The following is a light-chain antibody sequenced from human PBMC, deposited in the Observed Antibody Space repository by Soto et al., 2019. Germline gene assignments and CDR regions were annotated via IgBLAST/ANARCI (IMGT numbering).Light chain of an antibody. CDR1: SISVGGYNY. CDR3: CSYAGSYTHV. J-gene: IGLJ1*01. Sequence: QSALTQPRSVSGSPGQSVTISCTGTSISVGGYNYVSWYQQHPGKAPKLMIYDVSKRPSGVPDRFSGSKSGNTASLTISGLQAEDEADYYCCSYAGSYTHVFGTGTKVTVL. V-gene: IGLV2-11*01. CDR2: DVS.